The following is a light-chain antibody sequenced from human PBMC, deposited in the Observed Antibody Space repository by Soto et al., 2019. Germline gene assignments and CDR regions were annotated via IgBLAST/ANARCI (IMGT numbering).Light chain of an antibody. CDR1: SSDVGGYNY. CDR2: EVS. Sequence: QSVLTQPPSASGSPGQSVTISCTGTSSDVGGYNYVSWYQQYPGKAPKLMIYEVSERPSGVPDRFSGSKSGNTASLTVSGLQAEDEAVYYCSSYAGTNNLVFGGGTKLTVL. CDR3: SSYAGTNNLV. J-gene: IGLJ2*01. V-gene: IGLV2-8*01.